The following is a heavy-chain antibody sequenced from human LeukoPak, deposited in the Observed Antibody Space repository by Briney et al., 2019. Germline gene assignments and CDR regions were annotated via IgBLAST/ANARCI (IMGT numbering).Heavy chain of an antibody. CDR2: IWYDGTNK. V-gene: IGHV3-33*08. CDR1: GFTFSSYA. D-gene: IGHD6-13*01. CDR3: AREPRAASDSLYFDY. J-gene: IGHJ4*02. Sequence: PGGSLRLSCAASGFTFSSYAMSWVRQAPGKGLEWVAVIWYDGTNKYYVDSVKGRFTISRDNSKNTLFLQMNSLRAEDTAVYYCAREPRAASDSLYFDYWGQGTLVTVSS.